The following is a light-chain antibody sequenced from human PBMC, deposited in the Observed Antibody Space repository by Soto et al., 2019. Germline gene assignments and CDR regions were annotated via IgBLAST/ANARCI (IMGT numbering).Light chain of an antibody. Sequence: QAVVTQPPSASGTPGQKVFISCSGSSSNIGGTNYAYWYQQLPGAAPKLVIYANFQRSSGLPARFSGSKSGTSASLAISGLRSEDEAHYYCAVWDDGLEEWVIGGGTKLTVL. CDR2: ANF. V-gene: IGLV1-47*02. J-gene: IGLJ3*02. CDR3: AVWDDGLEEWV. CDR1: SSNIGGTNY.